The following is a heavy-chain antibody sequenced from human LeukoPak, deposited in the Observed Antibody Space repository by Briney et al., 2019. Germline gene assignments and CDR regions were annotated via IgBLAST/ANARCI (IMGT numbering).Heavy chain of an antibody. CDR3: ARDIVVVPAANWFDP. V-gene: IGHV1-18*01. D-gene: IGHD2-2*01. Sequence: ASVKVSCKASGYTFTSYGISWVRQAPGQGLVWMGWINTYNGDTDYAQKLQGRVTMTTDTSTSTAYMELRSLRSDDTAVYYCARDIVVVPAANWFDPWGQGTLVTVSS. CDR1: GYTFTSYG. J-gene: IGHJ5*02. CDR2: INTYNGDT.